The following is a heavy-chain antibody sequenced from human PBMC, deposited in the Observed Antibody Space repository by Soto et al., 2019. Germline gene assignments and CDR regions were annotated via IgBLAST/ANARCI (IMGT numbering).Heavy chain of an antibody. D-gene: IGHD1-26*01. J-gene: IGHJ4*02. CDR2: ISPDSRIK. CDR1: GFILSSYS. V-gene: IGHV3-48*01. CDR3: VRDRSWAFDY. Sequence: GGSLRLSCAASGFILSSYSMNWVRQGPGKGLEFISHISPDSRIKSYADSVKGRFTISRDNARSSLDLQMNSLRAEDTAVYYCVRDRSWAFDYWGQGTLVTVSS.